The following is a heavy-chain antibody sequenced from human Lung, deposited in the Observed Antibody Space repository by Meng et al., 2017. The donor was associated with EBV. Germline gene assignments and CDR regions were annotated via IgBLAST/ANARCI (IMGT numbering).Heavy chain of an antibody. Sequence: QPQLQESGSGLVKPSQTLSLTCAVSGGSISSGGYSWSWIRQPPGKGLEWIGYIYHSGSTYYNPSLKSRVTISVDRSKNQFSLKLSSVTAADTAVYYCARDPGLGYSGYDGILGYWGQGTLVTVSS. CDR2: IYHSGST. J-gene: IGHJ4*02. CDR1: GGSISSGGYS. D-gene: IGHD5-12*01. CDR3: ARDPGLGYSGYDGILGY. V-gene: IGHV4-30-2*01.